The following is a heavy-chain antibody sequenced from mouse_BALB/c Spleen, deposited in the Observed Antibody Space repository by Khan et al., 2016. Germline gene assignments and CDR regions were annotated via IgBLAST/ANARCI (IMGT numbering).Heavy chain of an antibody. J-gene: IGHJ2*01. V-gene: IGHV2-2*02. CDR1: GFSLTSYG. CDR3: ARNYFDY. CDR2: IWSGGST. Sequence: QVQLKESGPGLVQPSQSLSITCTVSGFSLTSYGVHWVRQSPGKGLEWLGVIWSGGSTDYNAAFISRLSISKDNSKSQVFFKMNSLQANDTAIDYCARNYFDYWGQGTTLTVSA.